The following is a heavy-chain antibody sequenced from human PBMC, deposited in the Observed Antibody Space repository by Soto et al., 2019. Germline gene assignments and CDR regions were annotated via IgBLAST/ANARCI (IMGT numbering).Heavy chain of an antibody. CDR3: ARGGLLLDY. Sequence: QVQLVESGGGVVQPGRSLRLSCAASGFTFTSYGMHWVRQAPGKGLEWVAVIWYDGSKNYYADSVKGRFPISRDNSKNTLYRHMNSLRAEYTAVYYCARGGLLLDYWGQGTLVTVSS. J-gene: IGHJ4*02. V-gene: IGHV3-33*01. D-gene: IGHD2-21*01. CDR2: IWYDGSKN. CDR1: GFTFTSYG.